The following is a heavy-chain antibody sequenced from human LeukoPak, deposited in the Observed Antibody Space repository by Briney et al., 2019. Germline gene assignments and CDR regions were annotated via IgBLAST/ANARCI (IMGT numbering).Heavy chain of an antibody. V-gene: IGHV3-30-3*01. CDR1: GFTFSSYA. CDR3: ARSGEIADDY. CDR2: ISYDGSNK. J-gene: IGHJ4*02. Sequence: GGSLRLSCAASGFTFSSYAMSWVRQAPGKGLEWVAVISYDGSNKYYADSVKGRFTISRDNSKNTVYLQMNNLRAEDTAVYYCARSGEIADDYWGQGTLVTVSS. D-gene: IGHD3-10*01.